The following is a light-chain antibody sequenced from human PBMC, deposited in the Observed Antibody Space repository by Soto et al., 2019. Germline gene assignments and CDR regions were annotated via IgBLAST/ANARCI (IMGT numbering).Light chain of an antibody. Sequence: EVVLTQSPATLSLSTGERATLSCRASQNVINYLAWYQQKPGQVPRLLIYDASKRASGIPARFSGSGSGTDFTLTIGSLEPEDFAVYYCQHRLNWPLTFGQGTRLEIK. CDR3: QHRLNWPLT. J-gene: IGKJ5*01. CDR1: QNVINY. V-gene: IGKV3-11*01. CDR2: DAS.